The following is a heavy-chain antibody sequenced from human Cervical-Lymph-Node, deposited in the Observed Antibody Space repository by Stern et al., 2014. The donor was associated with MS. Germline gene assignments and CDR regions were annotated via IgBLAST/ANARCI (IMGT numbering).Heavy chain of an antibody. CDR2: IYYSGST. V-gene: IGHV4-31*03. CDR1: GGSISSGGYY. Sequence: QMQLVQSGPGLVKPSQTLSLTCTVSGGSISSGGYYWSWIRQHPGKGLEXIGYIYYSGSTYYNPSLKSRVTISVDTSKNQFSLKLSSVTAADTAVYYCARDVAMIVGRDIWGQGTMVTVSS. CDR3: ARDVAMIVGRDI. D-gene: IGHD3-22*01. J-gene: IGHJ3*02.